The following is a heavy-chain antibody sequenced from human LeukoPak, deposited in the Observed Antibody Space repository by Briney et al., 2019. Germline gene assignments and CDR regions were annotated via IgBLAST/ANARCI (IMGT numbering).Heavy chain of an antibody. V-gene: IGHV1-3*01. D-gene: IGHD4-23*01. CDR3: ARDLATVATPYFDY. CDR1: GYTFTSYA. CDR2: INAGNGNT. Sequence: GASVKVSCKASGYTFTSYAMHWVRQAPGQRLEWMGWINAGNGNTKYSQKFQGRVTMTRDTSITTAYMELSRLRSDDTAIYYCARDLATVATPYFDYWGQGTLVTVSS. J-gene: IGHJ4*02.